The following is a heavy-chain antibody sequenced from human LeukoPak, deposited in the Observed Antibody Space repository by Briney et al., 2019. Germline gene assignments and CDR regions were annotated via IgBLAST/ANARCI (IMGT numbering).Heavy chain of an antibody. CDR3: ARHRSSWFGSSFDY. V-gene: IGHV3-23*01. CDR2: ISGSGGST. CDR1: GFTFSSYA. J-gene: IGHJ4*02. Sequence: GGSLRLSCAASGFTFSSYAMSWVRQAPGKGLEWVSAISGSGGSTYYADSVKGRFTISRDNSKNTLYLQMNTLRAEDTAVYYCARHRSSWFGSSFDYWGQGTLVTVSS. D-gene: IGHD6-13*01.